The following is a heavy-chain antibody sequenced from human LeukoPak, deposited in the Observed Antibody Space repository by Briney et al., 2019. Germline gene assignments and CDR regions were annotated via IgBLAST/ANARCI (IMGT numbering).Heavy chain of an antibody. CDR3: ARDLRPRNYYFYMDV. CDR2: INPNSGGT. CDR1: GYTFTGYY. Sequence: ASVKVSCKASGYTFTGYYMHWVRQAPGQGLEWMGWINPNSGGTNYAQKFQGRVTMTRDTSISTAYMELSRLRSDDTAVYYCARDLRPRNYYFYMDVWGKGTTVTVSS. D-gene: IGHD3-16*01. V-gene: IGHV1-2*02. J-gene: IGHJ6*03.